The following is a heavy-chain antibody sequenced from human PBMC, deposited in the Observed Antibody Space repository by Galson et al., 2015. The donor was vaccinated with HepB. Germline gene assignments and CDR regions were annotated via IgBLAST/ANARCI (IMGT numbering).Heavy chain of an antibody. J-gene: IGHJ4*02. D-gene: IGHD3-22*01. V-gene: IGHV5-51*01. CDR3: ARHYFDSSGMN. Sequence: QSGAEVKKPGDSLKISCKASGYSFTTNWIGWVRQVPGKGLEWMGIIYPGDSDTKYSPSFQGQVTISADKSISTAYLQWSSLKASDTAMYYCARHYFDSSGMNWGQGTLVTVPS. CDR1: GYSFTTNW. CDR2: IYPGDSDT.